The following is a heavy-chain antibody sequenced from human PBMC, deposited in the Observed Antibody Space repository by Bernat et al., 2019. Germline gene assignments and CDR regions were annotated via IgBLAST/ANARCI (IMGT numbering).Heavy chain of an antibody. CDR1: GFAFSTYA. CDR2: TSGSGGST. V-gene: IGHV3-23*01. Sequence: EVQLLESGGGLVQPGGSLRLSCAASGFAFSTYAMSWVRQAPGKGLEWVSATSGSGGSTYYADSVKGRFTISRDNSKNTLYLQMNSLRAEDTAVYYCAKVRVRGDTASYFDYWGQGTLVTVSS. CDR3: AKVRVRGDTASYFDY. J-gene: IGHJ4*02. D-gene: IGHD5-18*01.